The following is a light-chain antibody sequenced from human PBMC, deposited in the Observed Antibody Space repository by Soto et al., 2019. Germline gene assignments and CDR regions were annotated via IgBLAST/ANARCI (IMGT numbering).Light chain of an antibody. CDR2: GAS. J-gene: IGKJ5*01. CDR3: QQYNNWPPIT. CDR1: QSVGSN. V-gene: IGKV3-15*01. Sequence: EIVMTQSPGTLSVSPGERATLSCRASQSVGSNLAWYQQKPGQAPRLLIYGASTRSTGVPARFSGSGSGTEFTLTVSSLQSEDFAVYYCQQYNNWPPITFGQGTRLEIK.